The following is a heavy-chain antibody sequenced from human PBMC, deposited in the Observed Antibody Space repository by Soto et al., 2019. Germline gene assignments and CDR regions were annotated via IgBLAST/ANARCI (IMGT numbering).Heavy chain of an antibody. Sequence: SETRSLTCAVSGGPISGSVWGTWVRPAPGKGLEWIGEVFHSGGLNYNPSLKSRVTMSVDTSRSKFCLELHSVTAADTAVYYCARKDCVRFDFWGQGTLVTVSS. V-gene: IGHV4-4*02. J-gene: IGHJ4*02. CDR3: ARKDCVRFDF. CDR2: VFHSGGL. CDR1: GGPISGSVW. D-gene: IGHD2-21*01.